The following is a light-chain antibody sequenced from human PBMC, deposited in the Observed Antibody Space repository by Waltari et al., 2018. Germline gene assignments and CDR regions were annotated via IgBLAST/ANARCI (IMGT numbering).Light chain of an antibody. CDR2: DAS. Sequence: DIVLTQSPATLSLSPGERATLSCRASQSASSSYFAWYQQKPGQAPRLLIYDASNRATGIPARFSGSGSGTDFTLTISSLGPEDFAVYYCQQRSNWPPRYTFGQGTKLEIK. CDR3: QQRSNWPPRYT. CDR1: QSASSSY. J-gene: IGKJ2*01. V-gene: IGKV3-11*01.